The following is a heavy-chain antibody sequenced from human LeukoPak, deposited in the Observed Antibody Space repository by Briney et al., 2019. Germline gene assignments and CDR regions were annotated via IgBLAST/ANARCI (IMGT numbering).Heavy chain of an antibody. D-gene: IGHD1-14*01. V-gene: IGHV4-59*01. CDR2: IYYTGST. Sequence: KPSETLSLTCTVSDGSISPYHWSWIRQPPGKGLEYIGYIYYTGSTNFNPSLKSRVSMSVDTSKNQFSLKVRSVTPADTAVYFCARVVSRVSISRTTTHFDYWGQGTLVTVSS. CDR3: ARVVSRVSISRTTTHFDY. CDR1: DGSISPYH. J-gene: IGHJ4*02.